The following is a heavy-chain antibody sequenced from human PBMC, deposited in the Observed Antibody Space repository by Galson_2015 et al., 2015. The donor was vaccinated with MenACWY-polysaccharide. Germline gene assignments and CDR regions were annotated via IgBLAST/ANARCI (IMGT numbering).Heavy chain of an antibody. Sequence: SLRLSCAASGFTFSSYGMHWVRQAPGKGLEYVSAISSNGCSTSYGDSVKGRFTISRDNSKNTLYLQMGSLRAEDMAVYYCARGGCSSTSCYPDTYFDYWGQGTLVTVSS. CDR2: ISSNGCST. V-gene: IGHV3-64*02. D-gene: IGHD2-2*01. CDR1: GFTFSSYG. CDR3: ARGGCSSTSCYPDTYFDY. J-gene: IGHJ4*02.